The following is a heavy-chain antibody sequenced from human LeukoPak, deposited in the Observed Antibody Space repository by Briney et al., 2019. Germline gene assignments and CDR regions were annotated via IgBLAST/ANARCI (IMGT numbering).Heavy chain of an antibody. CDR2: INPNSGGT. CDR1: GYTFTGYY. D-gene: IGHD3-3*01. V-gene: IGHV1-2*02. CDR3: ARFPAGGVVIRKYYFDY. Sequence: ASVKVSCKASGYTFTGYYLHWVRQAPGQGLEWMGWINPNSGGTNYAQKFQGRVTMTRDTSISTAYMELSRLRYDDTAVFYCARFPAGGVVIRKYYFDYWGQGTLVTVSS. J-gene: IGHJ4*02.